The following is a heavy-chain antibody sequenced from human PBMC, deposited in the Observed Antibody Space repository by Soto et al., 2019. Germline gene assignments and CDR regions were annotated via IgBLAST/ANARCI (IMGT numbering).Heavy chain of an antibody. J-gene: IGHJ4*02. D-gene: IGHD3-9*01. V-gene: IGHV4-59*08. Sequence: SETLSLTCTVSGGSISSYYWSWIRQPPGKGLEWIGYIYYSGSTNYNPSLKSRVTISVDTSKNQFSLKLSSVTAADTAVYYCARQSFGYDEILTGYQPYYFDYWGQGTLVTVSS. CDR2: IYYSGST. CDR3: ARQSFGYDEILTGYQPYYFDY. CDR1: GGSISSYY.